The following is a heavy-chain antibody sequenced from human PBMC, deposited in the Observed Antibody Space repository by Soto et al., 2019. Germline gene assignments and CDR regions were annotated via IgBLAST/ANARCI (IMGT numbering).Heavy chain of an antibody. CDR1: GFTFSSYG. V-gene: IGHV3-30*18. J-gene: IGHJ6*02. CDR3: AKDRSGYHGYYYRMDV. D-gene: IGHD5-12*01. Sequence: PGGSLRLSCAASGFTFSSYGMHWVRQAPGKGLEWVAGLSYDGSNKYYADSVKGRFTISRDNSMNTLYLQMNSLRAEDMAVYYCAKDRSGYHGYYYRMDVWGQGTTVTVSS. CDR2: LSYDGSNK.